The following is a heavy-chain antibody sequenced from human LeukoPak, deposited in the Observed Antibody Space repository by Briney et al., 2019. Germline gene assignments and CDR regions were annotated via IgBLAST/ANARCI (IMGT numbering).Heavy chain of an antibody. D-gene: IGHD5-12*01. V-gene: IGHV4-4*07. CDR1: GGSFSGYF. CDR2: IYSSGSN. Sequence: SETLSLTCTVSGGSFSGYFWNWMRQPAGKGLEWIGRIYSSGSNNYNPSLKSRVTMSLDTSKNHLSLNLSSVTAADTAVYYCAREPTSGREPTSGRPLDYWGQGTLVTVSS. J-gene: IGHJ4*02. CDR3: AREPTSGREPTSGRPLDY.